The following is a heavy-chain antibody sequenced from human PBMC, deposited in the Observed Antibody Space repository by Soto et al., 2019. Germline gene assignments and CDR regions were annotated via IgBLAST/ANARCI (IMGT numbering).Heavy chain of an antibody. CDR1: GGSISSYY. V-gene: IGHV4-59*01. CDR2: IYYSGST. CDR3: ARGQLWLLY. J-gene: IGHJ4*02. D-gene: IGHD5-18*01. Sequence: PSETLSLTCTVSGGSISSYYCSWIRQPPGKGLEWIGYIYYSGSTNYNPSLKSRVTISVDTSKNQFSLKLSSVTAADTAVYYCARGQLWLLYWGQGTLVTVSS.